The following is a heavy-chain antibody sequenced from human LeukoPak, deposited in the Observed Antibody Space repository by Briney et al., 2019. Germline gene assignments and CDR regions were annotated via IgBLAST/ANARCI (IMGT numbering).Heavy chain of an antibody. CDR3: ARGAIEAAGRFDY. V-gene: IGHV3-66*01. J-gene: IGHJ4*02. CDR1: GFTFSNYG. D-gene: IGHD6-13*01. Sequence: GGSLRLSCEAAGFTFSNYGMHWVRQAPGKGLEWVSVIYSAGTAHYADSVEGRFSISRDNSKNTLYLQLNSLRVEDTAVYYCARGAIEAAGRFDYWGQGTLVTVSS. CDR2: IYSAGTA.